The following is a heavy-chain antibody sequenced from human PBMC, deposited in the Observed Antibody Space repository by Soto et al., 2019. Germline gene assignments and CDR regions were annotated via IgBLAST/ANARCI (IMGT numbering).Heavy chain of an antibody. J-gene: IGHJ5*02. CDR2: TYYRSKWYN. Sequence: PSQTLSLTCAISGYSVSSNSAAWNWISQSPSRGLEWLGRTYYRSKWYNDYAVSVKSRITINPHTSKNQFSLQLNSVTPEETAVYYCAREGGYCSSTRCYYWFEPWGQGTMVTVSS. D-gene: IGHD2-2*01. CDR1: GYSVSSNSAA. V-gene: IGHV6-1*01. CDR3: AREGGYCSSTRCYYWFEP.